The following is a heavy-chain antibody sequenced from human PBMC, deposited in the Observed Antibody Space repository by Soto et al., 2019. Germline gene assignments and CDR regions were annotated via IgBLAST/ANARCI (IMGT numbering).Heavy chain of an antibody. V-gene: IGHV4-59*01. CDR1: GGSISSSY. CDR3: ARVPSVVRGYYFDF. CDR2: IYYSGST. D-gene: IGHD3-10*01. J-gene: IGHJ4*02. Sequence: QVQLQESGPGLVKPSETLSLTCSVSGGSISSSYWSWIRQPPGKGLEWIGYIYYSGSTNYNPSLKSRVTISVDTSKNQFSLKVSSVTAADTAVYYCARVPSVVRGYYFDFWGQGILVTVSS.